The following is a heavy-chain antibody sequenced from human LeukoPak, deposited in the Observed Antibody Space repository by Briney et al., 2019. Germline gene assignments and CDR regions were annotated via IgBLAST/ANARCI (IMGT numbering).Heavy chain of an antibody. Sequence: PSETLSLTCTVSGGSISSYYWSWIRQPPGKGLEWIGYIYYSGSTNSNPSLKSRVTISVDTSKNQFSLKLSSVTAADTAVYYRARDRNYDSTYGMDVWGQGTTVTVSS. CDR1: GGSISSYY. CDR2: IYYSGST. D-gene: IGHD3-22*01. J-gene: IGHJ6*02. V-gene: IGHV4-59*01. CDR3: ARDRNYDSTYGMDV.